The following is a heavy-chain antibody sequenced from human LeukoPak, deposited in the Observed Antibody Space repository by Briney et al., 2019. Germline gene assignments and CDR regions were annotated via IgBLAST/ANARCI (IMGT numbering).Heavy chain of an antibody. CDR2: ISYDGSNK. Sequence: GGSLRLSCAASGFTFSSYAMHWVRQAPGKGLEWVAVISYDGSNKYYADSVKGRFTISRDNSKNTLYLQMNSLRAEDTAVYYCATSKYQLLYLSHDYWGQGTLVTVSS. CDR3: ATSKYQLLYLSHDY. D-gene: IGHD2-2*02. V-gene: IGHV3-30-3*01. CDR1: GFTFSSYA. J-gene: IGHJ4*02.